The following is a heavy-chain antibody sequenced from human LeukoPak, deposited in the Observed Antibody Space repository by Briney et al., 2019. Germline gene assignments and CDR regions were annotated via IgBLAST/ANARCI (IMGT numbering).Heavy chain of an antibody. CDR3: ARGARLLGWFVVGRPPSAYCFDS. J-gene: IGHJ4*02. CDR2: IWHSGVT. Sequence: PSGTLSLTCAVSGASISSNNWWSWVRQPSGKGLEWIGEIWHSGVTNYNPSLKSRITMSVDTSKNQFALQLNSVTAADSAVYYCARGARLLGWFVVGRPPSAYCFDSWGLGTLVTVSS. CDR1: GASISSNNW. D-gene: IGHD3-3*01. V-gene: IGHV4-4*02.